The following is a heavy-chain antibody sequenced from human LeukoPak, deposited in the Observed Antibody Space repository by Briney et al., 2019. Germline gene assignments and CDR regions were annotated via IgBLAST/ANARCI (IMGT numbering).Heavy chain of an antibody. V-gene: IGHV3-21*01. J-gene: IGHJ4*02. D-gene: IGHD5-24*01. CDR3: ARDRDGYNFDY. CDR2: ITSSSRYI. CDR1: GGSFSGYY. Sequence: ETLSLTCAVFGGSFSGYYWSWVRQAPGKGLEWVSSITSSSRYIYYADSVKGRFTISRDNAKNSLYLQMNSLRAEDTAVYYCARDRDGYNFDYWGQGTLVTVSS.